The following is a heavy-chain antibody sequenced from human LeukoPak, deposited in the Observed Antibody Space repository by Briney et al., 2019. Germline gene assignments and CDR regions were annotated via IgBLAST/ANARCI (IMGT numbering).Heavy chain of an antibody. D-gene: IGHD6-6*01. J-gene: IGHJ6*03. CDR1: GFTFSSYA. Sequence: PGGSLRLSCAASGFTFSSYAMHWVRQAPGKGREYFSAISSNGGSTYYANSVKGRFTISRDNSKNTLYLQMGSLRAEDMAVYYCARAPSSIAARHPFGDYYYYMDVWGKGTTVTVSS. V-gene: IGHV3-64*01. CDR3: ARAPSSIAARHPFGDYYYYMDV. CDR2: ISSNGGST.